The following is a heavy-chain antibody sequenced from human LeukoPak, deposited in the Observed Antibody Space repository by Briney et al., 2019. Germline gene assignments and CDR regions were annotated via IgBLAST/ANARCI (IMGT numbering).Heavy chain of an antibody. CDR2: INWNGGST. J-gene: IGHJ3*02. CDR1: GFTFDDYG. CDR3: ARSSRPLRYSGAFDI. D-gene: IGHD3-9*01. Sequence: AGSLRLSCAASGFTFDDYGMSWVRQAPGKGLEWVSGINWNGGSTGYADSVKGRFTISRDNSKNTLYLQMGSLRAEDMAVYYCARSSRPLRYSGAFDIWGQGTMVTVSS. V-gene: IGHV3-20*04.